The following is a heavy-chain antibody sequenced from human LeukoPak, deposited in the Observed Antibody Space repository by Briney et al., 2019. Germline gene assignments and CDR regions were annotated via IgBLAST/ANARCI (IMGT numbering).Heavy chain of an antibody. J-gene: IGHJ4*02. CDR1: GFTFSSYS. V-gene: IGHV3-21*01. D-gene: IGHD6-19*01. CDR2: ISSSSSYI. Sequence: GGSLRLSCAASGFTFSSYSMNWVRQAPGKGLEWVSSISSSSSYIYYADSVKGRFTISRDNAKNSLYLQMNSLRAEDTAVYYCARDLSIAVAGTMGYWGQGTPVTVSS. CDR3: ARDLSIAVAGTMGY.